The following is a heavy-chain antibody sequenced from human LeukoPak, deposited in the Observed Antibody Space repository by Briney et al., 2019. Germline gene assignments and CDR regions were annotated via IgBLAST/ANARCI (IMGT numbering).Heavy chain of an antibody. Sequence: GESLKISCKGSGYSFTSYWIGWVRQMPGKGLEWMGIIYPGDSDTRYSPSFQGQVTISADKSISTAYLQWSSLKASDTAMYYCARAALRRGGPSEAFDIWGQGTMVTVSS. V-gene: IGHV5-51*01. D-gene: IGHD3-16*01. CDR2: IYPGDSDT. J-gene: IGHJ3*02. CDR1: GYSFTSYW. CDR3: ARAALRRGGPSEAFDI.